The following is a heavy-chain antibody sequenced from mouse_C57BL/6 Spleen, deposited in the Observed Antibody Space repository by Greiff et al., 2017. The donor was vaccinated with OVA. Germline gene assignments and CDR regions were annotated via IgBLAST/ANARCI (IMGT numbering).Heavy chain of an antibody. D-gene: IGHD1-1*01. J-gene: IGHJ4*01. Sequence: EVKLVESGEGLVKPGGSLKLSCAASGFTFSSYAMSWVRQTPEKRLEWVAYISSGGDYIYYADTVKGRFTISRDNARNTLYLQMSSLKSEDTAMYYCTRDRVYYYGSPYAMDYWGQGTSVTVSS. CDR1: GFTFSSYA. V-gene: IGHV5-9-1*02. CDR2: ISSGGDYI. CDR3: TRDRVYYYGSPYAMDY.